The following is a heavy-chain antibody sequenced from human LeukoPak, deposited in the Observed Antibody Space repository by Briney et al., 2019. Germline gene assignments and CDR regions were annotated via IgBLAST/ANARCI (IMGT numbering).Heavy chain of an antibody. CDR3: ATDYGGNSGDY. J-gene: IGHJ4*02. Sequence: GGSLRLSCAASGFTFSSYAMHWVRQAPGKGLEYVSAISSNGGSTYYANSVKGRFTISRDNSKNTLYLQMGSLRAEDMAVYYCATDYGGNSGDYWGQGTLVTVSS. D-gene: IGHD4-23*01. CDR1: GFTFSSYA. CDR2: ISSNGGST. V-gene: IGHV3-64*01.